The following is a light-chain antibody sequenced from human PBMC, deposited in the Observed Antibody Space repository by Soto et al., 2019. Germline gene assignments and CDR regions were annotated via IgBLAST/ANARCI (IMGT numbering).Light chain of an antibody. CDR1: SSNIGSNA. CDR2: GDN. V-gene: IGLV1-44*01. J-gene: IGLJ3*02. Sequence: QSVLTQPPSASGTPGQRVTISCSGSSSNIGSNAVHWYQQLPGTAPKVLIYGDNQRPSGVPDRFSGSKSGTSASLAISGLQSEDEADYYCAAWDDSLNGRVFGGGTKLTVL. CDR3: AAWDDSLNGRV.